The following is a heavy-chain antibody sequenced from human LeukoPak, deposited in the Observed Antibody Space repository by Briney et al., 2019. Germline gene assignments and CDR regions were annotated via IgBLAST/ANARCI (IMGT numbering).Heavy chain of an antibody. CDR3: ARVPRAYCSSTSCYGPNRVGGGHYYYMDV. CDR2: IRYDGSNK. CDR1: GFTFSSYG. V-gene: IGHV3-30*02. J-gene: IGHJ6*03. Sequence: PGGSLRLSCAASGFTFSSYGMHWVRQAPGKGLEWVAFIRYDGSNKYYADSVKGRFTISRDNSKNTLYLQMNSLRAEDTAVYYCARVPRAYCSSTSCYGPNRVGGGHYYYMDVWGKGTTVTVSS. D-gene: IGHD2-2*01.